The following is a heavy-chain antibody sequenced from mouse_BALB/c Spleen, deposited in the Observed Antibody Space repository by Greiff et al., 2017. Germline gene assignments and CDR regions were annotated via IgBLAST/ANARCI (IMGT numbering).Heavy chain of an antibody. V-gene: IGHV7-3*02. D-gene: IGHD2-4*01. Sequence: EVQLVESGGGLVQPGGSLRLSCATSGFTFTDYYMSWVRQPPGKALEWLGFIRNKANGYTTEYSASVKGRFTISRDNSQSILYLQMNTLRAEDSATYYCARDSMITTLDYWGQGTTLTVSS. J-gene: IGHJ2*01. CDR3: ARDSMITTLDY. CDR1: GFTFTDYY. CDR2: IRNKANGYTT.